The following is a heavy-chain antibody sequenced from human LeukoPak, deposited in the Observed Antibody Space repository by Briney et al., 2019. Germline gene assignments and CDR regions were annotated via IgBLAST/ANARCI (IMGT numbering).Heavy chain of an antibody. V-gene: IGHV3-48*04. Sequence: GGSLRLSCAASGFTFSSYSMNWVRQAPGKGLEWVSYISSSSSTIYYADSVKGRFTISRDNAKNSLYLQMNSLRAEDTAVYYCAREPELYYYDRWGQGTLVTVSS. CDR2: ISSSSSTI. CDR1: GFTFSSYS. J-gene: IGHJ4*02. CDR3: AREPELYYYDR. D-gene: IGHD3-22*01.